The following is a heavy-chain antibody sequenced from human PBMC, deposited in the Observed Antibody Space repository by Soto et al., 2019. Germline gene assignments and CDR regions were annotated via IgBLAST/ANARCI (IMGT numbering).Heavy chain of an antibody. CDR3: APHPFKMIVPAGR. CDR2: IKSKADGGTT. Sequence: EVPLVESGGGLVKPGESLRLSCEVSGFTLTNAWMNWVRQAPGKGLEWVGRIKSKADGGTTDYTAPVQGRFTISRDDSQNTLYLQMNSLKPEDTAVYYCAPHPFKMIVPAGRWGQGTLVTVSS. V-gene: IGHV3-15*01. CDR1: GFTLTNAW. D-gene: IGHD3-22*01. J-gene: IGHJ4*02.